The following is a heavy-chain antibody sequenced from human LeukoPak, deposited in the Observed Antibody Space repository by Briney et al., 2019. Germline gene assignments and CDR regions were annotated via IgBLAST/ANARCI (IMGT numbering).Heavy chain of an antibody. V-gene: IGHV3-48*03. CDR3: AKWANSGYYYYFDY. D-gene: IGHD3-22*01. J-gene: IGHJ4*02. CDR2: ISSSGSTI. CDR1: GFTFSSYE. Sequence: GGSLRLSCAASGFTFSSYEMNWVRQAPGKGLEGVSYISSSGSTIYYADSVKGRFTISRDNSKSTLYLQMNSLRAEDTAVYYCAKWANSGYYYYFDYWGQGTLVTVSS.